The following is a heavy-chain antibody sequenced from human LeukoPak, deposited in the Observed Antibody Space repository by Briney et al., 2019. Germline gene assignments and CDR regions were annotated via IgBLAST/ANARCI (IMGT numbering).Heavy chain of an antibody. J-gene: IGHJ4*02. CDR2: ITSTSGTV. Sequence: GGSLRRSCAASGFTFSTYSMNWVRQAPGKGLEWLSYITSTSGTVYYADSVKGRFTISRDNAKNSLYLQMNSLRDEDTAVYYCARVRGGNYQPLNFDYWGQGTLVTVSS. CDR1: GFTFSTYS. CDR3: ARVRGGNYQPLNFDY. D-gene: IGHD4/OR15-4a*01. V-gene: IGHV3-48*02.